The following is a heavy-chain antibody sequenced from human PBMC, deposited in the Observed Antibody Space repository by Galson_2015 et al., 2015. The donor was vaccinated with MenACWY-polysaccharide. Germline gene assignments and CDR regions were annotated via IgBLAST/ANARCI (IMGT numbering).Heavy chain of an antibody. CDR2: ISGNSAYI. CDR3: ASRTRFRTGSGPEDY. D-gene: IGHD1/OR15-1a*01. V-gene: IGHV3-21*01. Sequence: SLRLSCAASGFTFDTYSLIWVRQAPGQGLQWVSAISGNSAYIYYADSVKGRFTISRANAKNSLYLQMNSLRAEDTAIYYCASRTRFRTGSGPEDYWGQGTLVTVSS. J-gene: IGHJ4*02. CDR1: GFTFDTYS.